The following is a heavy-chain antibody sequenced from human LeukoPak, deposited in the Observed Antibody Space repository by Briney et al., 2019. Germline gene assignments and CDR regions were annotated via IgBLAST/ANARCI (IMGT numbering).Heavy chain of an antibody. CDR1: GGSISSSNW. CDR2: IYHSGST. D-gene: IGHD2/OR15-2a*01. Sequence: PSETLSLTCAVSGGSISSSNWWSWVRQPPGKGLEWIGEIYHSGSTNYNPSLKSRVTISVDTSKNQFSLKVTSVTAADTAVHYCARREVETTFLHFYYMDVWGRGTTVTVSS. V-gene: IGHV4-4*02. CDR3: ARREVETTFLHFYYMDV. J-gene: IGHJ6*03.